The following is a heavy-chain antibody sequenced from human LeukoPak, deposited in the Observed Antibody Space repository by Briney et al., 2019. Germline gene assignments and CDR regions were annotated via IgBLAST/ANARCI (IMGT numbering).Heavy chain of an antibody. CDR3: ASIPGGGRDYYYGMDV. V-gene: IGHV3-30-3*01. J-gene: IGHJ6*02. D-gene: IGHD1-26*01. CDR1: GFTFSSYA. Sequence: PGRSLRLSCAASGFTFSSYAMHWVRQAPGKGLEWVAVISYDGSNKYYADSVKGRFTISRDNSKNTLYLQMNSLRAEDTAVYYCASIPGGGRDYYYGMDVWGQGTTVTVSS. CDR2: ISYDGSNK.